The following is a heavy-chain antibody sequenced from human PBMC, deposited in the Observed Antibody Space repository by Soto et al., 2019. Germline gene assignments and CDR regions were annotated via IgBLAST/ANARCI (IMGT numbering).Heavy chain of an antibody. D-gene: IGHD2-2*02. CDR1: GFTFSSYG. CDR3: ARARTSHCYTD. Sequence: VQLVESGGGVVQPGRSLRLSCAASGFTFSSYGMHWVRQAPGKGLEWVSSISSSSSYIYYADSVKGRFTISRDNAKNSLYLQMNSLRAEDTAVYYCARARTSHCYTDWGQGTLVTVSS. J-gene: IGHJ4*02. V-gene: IGHV3-21*01. CDR2: ISSSSSYI.